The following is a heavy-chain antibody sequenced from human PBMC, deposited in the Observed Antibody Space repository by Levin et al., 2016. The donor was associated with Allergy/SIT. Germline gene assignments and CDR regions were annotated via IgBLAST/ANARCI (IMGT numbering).Heavy chain of an antibody. CDR1: GFTFNGYY. V-gene: IGHV3-11*05. J-gene: IGHJ6*02. CDR2: ISSSGSYT. Sequence: GGSLRLSCEASGFTFNGYYMNWIRQAPGKGLEWVADISSSGSYTNYADSVKGRFSISRDDGKNSLFLQMNSLRAEDTAVYFCARDLETGHSYYGMDVWGQGTTVTVSS. CDR3: ARDLETGHSYYGMDV. D-gene: IGHD3-10*01.